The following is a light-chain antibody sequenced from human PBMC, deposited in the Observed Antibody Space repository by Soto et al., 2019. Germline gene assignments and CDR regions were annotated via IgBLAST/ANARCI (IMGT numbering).Light chain of an antibody. Sequence: EIVMTQSPATLSVSPGERATLSCRASQSVSSNLAWYQHKPGQAPRLLIYGASNRATGIPARFSGSGSGTEFTLTISRLQSEDFAVYYCQKYNNWPRGTFGQGTKVDIK. J-gene: IGKJ1*01. V-gene: IGKV3-15*01. CDR2: GAS. CDR3: QKYNNWPRGT. CDR1: QSVSSN.